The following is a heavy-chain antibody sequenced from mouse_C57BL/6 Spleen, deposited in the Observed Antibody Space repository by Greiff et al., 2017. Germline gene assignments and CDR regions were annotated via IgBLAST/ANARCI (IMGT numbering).Heavy chain of an antibody. CDR1: GFTFSSYA. CDR2: ISSGGDYI. J-gene: IGHJ4*01. V-gene: IGHV5-9-1*02. Sequence: EVKLVESGEGLVKPGGSLKLSCAASGFTFSSYAMSWVRQTPEKRLEWVAYISSGGDYINYADTVKGRFTISRDNARNTLYLQMSSLKSEDTAMYYCTREGYPYAMDYWGQGTSVTVSS. CDR3: TREGYPYAMDY. D-gene: IGHD2-2*01.